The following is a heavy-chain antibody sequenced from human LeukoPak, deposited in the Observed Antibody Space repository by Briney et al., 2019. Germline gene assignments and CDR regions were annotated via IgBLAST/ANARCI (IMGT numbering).Heavy chain of an antibody. CDR3: ARDEITHIDT. CDR2: IYYSGST. J-gene: IGHJ4*02. V-gene: IGHV4-59*01. CDR1: GGSIGSYY. D-gene: IGHD2-21*01. Sequence: SETLSLTCTVSGGSIGSYYWSWIRQPPGKGLEWIGYIYYSGSTNYNPSLKSRVTISVDTSKNQFSLKLSSVTAADTAVYYCARDEITHIDTWGQGTLVTVSS.